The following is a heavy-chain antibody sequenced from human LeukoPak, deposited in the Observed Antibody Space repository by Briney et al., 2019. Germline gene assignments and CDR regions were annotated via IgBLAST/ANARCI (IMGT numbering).Heavy chain of an antibody. CDR1: GGSFTAYY. V-gene: IGHV4-34*01. J-gene: IGHJ4*02. Sequence: SETLSLTCAVYGGSFTAYYWSWIRQPPGKGPEWIGEITHTGNTNYNPSLKSRVTISLDTSRNQFSLKVTSVTAADTAVYYCARQRSSGWSSSIDSWGQGTLVTVSS. CDR2: ITHTGNT. D-gene: IGHD6-19*01. CDR3: ARQRSSGWSSSIDS.